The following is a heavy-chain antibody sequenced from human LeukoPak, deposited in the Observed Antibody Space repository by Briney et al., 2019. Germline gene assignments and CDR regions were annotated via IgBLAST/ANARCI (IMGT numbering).Heavy chain of an antibody. V-gene: IGHV3-23*01. CDR2: ISNDGGGT. Sequence: PGGSLRLSCAASGFIFNNYGLIWVRQAPGKGLQWVSAISNDGGGTTYADFVKGRCTISRDNSKNTLFLQMSSLRAEDTALYYCAKGGSGYFADLWGRGTRVSVSS. J-gene: IGHJ5*02. CDR3: AKGGSGYFADL. CDR1: GFIFNNYG. D-gene: IGHD3-22*01.